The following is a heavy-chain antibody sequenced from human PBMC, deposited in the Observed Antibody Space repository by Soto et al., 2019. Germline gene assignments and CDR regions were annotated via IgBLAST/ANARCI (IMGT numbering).Heavy chain of an antibody. J-gene: IGHJ4*02. D-gene: IGHD3-3*01. V-gene: IGHV3-33*01. CDR2: IWYDGSNK. CDR1: GFTFSSYG. CDR3: AREFWSGPFDY. Sequence: QVQLVESGGGVVQPGRSLRLSCAASGFTFSSYGMHWVRQAPGKGLEWVAVIWYDGSNKYNADSVKGRFTISRDNSKNTLYLQMNSLRAEDTAVYYCAREFWSGPFDYWGQGTLVPVSS.